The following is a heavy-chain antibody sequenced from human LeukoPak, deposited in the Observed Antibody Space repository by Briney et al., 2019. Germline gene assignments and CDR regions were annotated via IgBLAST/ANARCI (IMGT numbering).Heavy chain of an antibody. V-gene: IGHV1-2*02. CDR1: GYTFTGYY. CDR3: ARNGEI. CDR2: INCNNGDT. D-gene: IGHD3-10*01. Sequence: ASVKVSCKTSGYTFTGYYMHWMRQAPGQGLGWMGWINCNNGDTIYAQKFEGRVTVIRDTSISTAYMELSRLEYDDTAVYYCARNGEIWGQGTLVTVSS. J-gene: IGHJ4*02.